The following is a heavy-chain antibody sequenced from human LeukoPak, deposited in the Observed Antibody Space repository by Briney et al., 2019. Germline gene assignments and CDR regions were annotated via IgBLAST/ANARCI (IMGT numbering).Heavy chain of an antibody. CDR3: ARTMVRGVIIKRVWFDP. V-gene: IGHV1-8*01. J-gene: IGHJ5*02. CDR1: GYTFTSYD. D-gene: IGHD3-10*01. Sequence: ASVKVSCKASGYTFTSYDINWVRQATGQGLEWMGWMNPNSGNTGYAQKLQGRVTMTRNTSISTAYMELSSLRSEDTAVYYCARTMVRGVIIKRVWFDPWGQGTLVTVSS. CDR2: MNPNSGNT.